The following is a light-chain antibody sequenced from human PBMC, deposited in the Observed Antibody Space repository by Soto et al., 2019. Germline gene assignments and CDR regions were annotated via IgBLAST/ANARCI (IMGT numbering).Light chain of an antibody. J-gene: IGLJ1*01. V-gene: IGLV3-21*02. CDR1: NIGSKS. CDR3: QVWDSSSDHSV. CDR2: DES. Sequence: SYERTQPPSVSVAPGQTARITCGGHNIGSKSVHWYQQKPGQAPVLVVYDESDRPSGIPERFSGSNSGNTATLTISRVEAGDEADYYCQVWDSSSDHSVFGTGNKLTVL.